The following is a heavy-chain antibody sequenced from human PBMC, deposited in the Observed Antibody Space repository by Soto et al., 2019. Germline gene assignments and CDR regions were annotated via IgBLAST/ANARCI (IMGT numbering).Heavy chain of an antibody. CDR2: IYYSGST. V-gene: IGHV4-59*01. D-gene: IGHD6-13*01. CDR3: ARGLSGSWVMGNWFDP. J-gene: IGHJ5*02. Sequence: PSESLSLTCTVSGGCISSYYLSWIRQPPGKGLEWIGYIYYSGSTNYNPSLKSRVTISVDTSKNQFSLKLSSVNAADTAVYYFARGLSGSWVMGNWFDPWGQGTLVTVPS. CDR1: GGCISSYY.